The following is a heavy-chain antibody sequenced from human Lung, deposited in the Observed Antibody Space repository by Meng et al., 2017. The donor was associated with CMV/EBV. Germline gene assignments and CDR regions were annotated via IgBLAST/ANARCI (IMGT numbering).Heavy chain of an antibody. J-gene: IGHJ5*02. CDR1: GGSIRSHSYD. V-gene: IGHV4-39*01. Sequence: LTCTVCGGSIRSHSYDWGWVRQPPGKGLEWIGSIYYTGNTYQNPSLKSRVIMSVDTSKHQFSLELTSVTAADTAVYYCASPSPHYDTWGQGTLVTVSS. CDR2: IYYTGNT. D-gene: IGHD3-9*01. CDR3: ASPSPHYDT.